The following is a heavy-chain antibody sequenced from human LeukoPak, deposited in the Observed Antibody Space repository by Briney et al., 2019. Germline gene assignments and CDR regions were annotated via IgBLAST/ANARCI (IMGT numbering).Heavy chain of an antibody. CDR1: GYTFTGYY. CDR2: INPNSGNT. Sequence: GASVKVSCKASGYTFTGYYMHWVRQAPGQGLEWMGWINPNSGNTGYAQKFQGRVTITRNTSISTAYMELSSLRSEDTAVYYCARAPSYGPYRKATNSKRWFDPWGQGTLVTVSS. CDR3: ARAPSYGPYRKATNSKRWFDP. J-gene: IGHJ5*02. V-gene: IGHV1-8*03. D-gene: IGHD4-11*01.